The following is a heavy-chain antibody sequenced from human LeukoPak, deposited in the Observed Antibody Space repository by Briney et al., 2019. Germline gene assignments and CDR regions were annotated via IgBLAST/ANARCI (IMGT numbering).Heavy chain of an antibody. D-gene: IGHD3-10*01. Sequence: ASVKVSCKASGYTFTSYDINWVRQATGQGLEWMGWMNPNSGNTGYAQKFQGRVTITRNTSISTAYMELSSLRSEDTAVYYCARGPENYYGSGSYYFDYWGQGTLVTVSS. CDR2: MNPNSGNT. CDR3: ARGPENYYGSGSYYFDY. J-gene: IGHJ4*02. CDR1: GYTFTSYD. V-gene: IGHV1-8*03.